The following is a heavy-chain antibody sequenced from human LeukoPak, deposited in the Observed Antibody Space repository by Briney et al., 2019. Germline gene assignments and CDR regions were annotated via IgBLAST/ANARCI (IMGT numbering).Heavy chain of an antibody. J-gene: IGHJ4*02. CDR2: IYHSGNT. CDR1: GYSISSGYY. Sequence: SETLSLTCAVSGYSISSGYYWGWIRQPPGKGLEWIGYIYHSGNTYYNPSLKSRVTMSVDTSKNQFSLKLSSVTAADTAVYYCARRVHYDILTNYYRPFDYWGQGTLVTVSS. D-gene: IGHD3-9*01. CDR3: ARRVHYDILTNYYRPFDY. V-gene: IGHV4-38-2*01.